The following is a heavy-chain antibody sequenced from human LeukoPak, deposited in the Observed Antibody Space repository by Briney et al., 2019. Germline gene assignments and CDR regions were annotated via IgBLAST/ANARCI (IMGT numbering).Heavy chain of an antibody. CDR3: TRQLVVAADYYYYGMDV. Sequence: GGSQRLSCAASGFSFSGSAMHCVRQASGKGLEWVGHIRSKANSYATAYAASVKGRFTISRHDSKNTAYLQLNSLKTEDTAVYYCTRQLVVAADYYYYGMDVWGQGTTVTVSS. CDR1: GFSFSGSA. J-gene: IGHJ6*02. V-gene: IGHV3-73*01. CDR2: IRSKANSYAT. D-gene: IGHD2-15*01.